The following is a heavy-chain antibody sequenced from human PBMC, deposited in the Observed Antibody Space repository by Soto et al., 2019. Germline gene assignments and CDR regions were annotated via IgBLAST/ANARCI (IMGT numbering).Heavy chain of an antibody. CDR3: AREVTIFGGGMDV. Sequence: SETLSLTCTVSGGSISGDGYYWSWIRQHPGKGLEWIGYIHYSGSASYTPSLKSRVIISVDTSKNQLSLKLSSVTAADTAVYYCAREVTIFGGGMDVWGQGTTVTVSS. CDR2: IHYSGSA. CDR1: GGSISGDGYY. J-gene: IGHJ6*02. D-gene: IGHD3-3*01. V-gene: IGHV4-31*03.